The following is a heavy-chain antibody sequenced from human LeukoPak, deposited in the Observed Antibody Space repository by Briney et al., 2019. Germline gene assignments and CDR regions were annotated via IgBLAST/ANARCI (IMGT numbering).Heavy chain of an antibody. D-gene: IGHD6-6*01. CDR3: ANINLISSSSTFFDY. J-gene: IGHJ4*02. V-gene: IGHV1-2*02. CDR1: GYTFTGYY. CDR2: INPNSGGT. Sequence: GASVKVSCKASGYTFTGYYMHWVRQAPGQGLEWMGWINPNSGGTNYAQKFQGRVTMTRDTSISTAYMELSRLRSDDTAVYYCANINLISSSSTFFDYWGQGTLVTVSS.